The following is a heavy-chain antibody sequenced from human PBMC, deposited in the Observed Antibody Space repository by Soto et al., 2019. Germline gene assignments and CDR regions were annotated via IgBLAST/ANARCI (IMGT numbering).Heavy chain of an antibody. V-gene: IGHV3-23*01. CDR1: GFTFSSYA. CDR2: ISDSGDRT. J-gene: IGHJ2*01. Sequence: EVQLLESGGGLVQPGGSLRLSCAASGFTFSSYAMSWVRQAPGKGLEWVSAISDSGDRTYFADSVKGRFTISRDNSKNTLYLQMSGLRAEDTAVYYCAKDRVATAIGYFDLWGRGTLVTVSS. D-gene: IGHD6-25*01. CDR3: AKDRVATAIGYFDL.